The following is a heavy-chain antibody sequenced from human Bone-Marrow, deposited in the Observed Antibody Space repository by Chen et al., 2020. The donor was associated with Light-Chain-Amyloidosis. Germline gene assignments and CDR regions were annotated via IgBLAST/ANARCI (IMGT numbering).Heavy chain of an antibody. CDR1: GGSISSSSYY. Sequence: QLQLQESGPGLVKPSETLSPTCTVSGGSISSSSYYWGWIRQPPGKGLEWIGSIYYSGSTYYNPSLKSRVTISVDTSKNQFSLKLSSVTAADTAVYYCARQRITTSDYWGQGTLVTVSS. CDR3: ARQRITTSDY. D-gene: IGHD3-22*01. J-gene: IGHJ4*02. CDR2: IYYSGST. V-gene: IGHV4-39*01.